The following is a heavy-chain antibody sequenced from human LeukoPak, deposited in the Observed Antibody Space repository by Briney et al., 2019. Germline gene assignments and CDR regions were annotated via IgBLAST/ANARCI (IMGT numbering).Heavy chain of an antibody. CDR2: ISYDGSNK. J-gene: IGHJ3*02. V-gene: IGHV3-30*04. D-gene: IGHD5-18*01. CDR3: ARGVDTAMILWSAFDI. Sequence: PGGSLRLSCAASGFTFSSYAMHWVRQAPGKGLEWVAVISYDGSNKYYADSVKGRFTISRDNAKKTLYLQMNSLRAEDTALYYCARGVDTAMILWSAFDIWGRGTMVTVSS. CDR1: GFTFSSYA.